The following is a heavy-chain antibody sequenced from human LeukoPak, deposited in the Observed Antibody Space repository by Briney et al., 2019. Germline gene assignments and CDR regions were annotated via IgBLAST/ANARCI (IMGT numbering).Heavy chain of an antibody. CDR1: GFTFSSYW. CDR2: IKQDGSEK. J-gene: IGHJ4*02. CDR3: AKGKWYSGTYHFDY. V-gene: IGHV3-7*01. D-gene: IGHD1-26*01. Sequence: GGSLRLSCAASGFTFSSYWMSWVRQAPGKGLEWVANIKQDGSEKYYVDSVKGRFTISRDNAKNSLYLQMNSLRAEDTAVYYCAKGKWYSGTYHFDYWGQGTLVTVSS.